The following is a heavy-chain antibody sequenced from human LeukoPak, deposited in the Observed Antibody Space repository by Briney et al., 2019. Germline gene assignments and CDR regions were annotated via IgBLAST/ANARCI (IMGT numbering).Heavy chain of an antibody. CDR3: AREEIQLGIYGMDV. CDR1: GGSISSYY. Sequence: SETLSLTCTVSGGSISSYYWSWIRQPPGKGLEWIGYIYYSGSTNYNPSLKSRVTISVDTSKNQFSLKLSSVTAADTAVYYCAREEIQLGIYGMDVWGQGTTVTVSS. D-gene: IGHD5-18*01. V-gene: IGHV4-59*01. CDR2: IYYSGST. J-gene: IGHJ6*02.